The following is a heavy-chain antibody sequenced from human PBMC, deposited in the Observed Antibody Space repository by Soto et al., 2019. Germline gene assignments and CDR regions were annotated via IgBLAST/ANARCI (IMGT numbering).Heavy chain of an antibody. CDR1: GGSFSGYY. V-gene: IGHV4-34*01. CDR3: DIEGGMYYGFRSGYTYSYYGMDV. Sequence: PSETLSLTCAVYGGSFSGYYWSWIRQPPGKGLEWIGEINHSGSTNYNPSLKSRVTISVDTSKNQFSLKLSSVTAADTAVYYCDIEGGMYYGFRSGYTYSYYGMDVWGQGTTVTVSS. CDR2: INHSGST. J-gene: IGHJ6*02. D-gene: IGHD3-3*01.